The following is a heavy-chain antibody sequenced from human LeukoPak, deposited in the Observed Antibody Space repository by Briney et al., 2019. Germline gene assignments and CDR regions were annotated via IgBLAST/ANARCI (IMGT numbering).Heavy chain of an antibody. CDR1: GFIFRSSS. Sequence: GALRLSCAASGFIFRSSSMSWVRQAPGKGLEWVSHISTVGDITHYAESVEGRFTISRDNSRNTLYPQMNSLSVDDTAVYYCAKVKSSLTLVGAWGQGTLVTVSS. CDR2: ISTVGDIT. V-gene: IGHV3-23*01. J-gene: IGHJ5*02. CDR3: AKVKSSLTLVGA. D-gene: IGHD3-3*02.